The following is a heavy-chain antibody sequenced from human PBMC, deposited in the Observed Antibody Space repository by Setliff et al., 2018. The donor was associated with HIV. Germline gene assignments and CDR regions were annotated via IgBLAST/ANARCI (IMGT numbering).Heavy chain of an antibody. CDR2: IYYSGTT. CDR3: ARHWLKPIQELQQLPLLDYFDY. Sequence: SETLSLTCSVSGGSIISGGYYWSWIRQHPGKGLEWIGYIYYSGTTYYNPSLKSRVTISVDTSKNQFSLKLSSVTAADTAVYYCARHWLKPIQELQQLPLLDYFDYWGQGTLVTVSS. V-gene: IGHV4-31*03. D-gene: IGHD6-13*01. J-gene: IGHJ4*02. CDR1: GGSIISGGYY.